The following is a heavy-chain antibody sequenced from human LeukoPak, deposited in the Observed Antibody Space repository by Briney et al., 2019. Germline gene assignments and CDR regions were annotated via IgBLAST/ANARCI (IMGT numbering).Heavy chain of an antibody. CDR1: GFTFSSYG. CDR2: IRYDGSNK. CDR3: AKALLRFLEWSPGY. J-gene: IGHJ4*02. Sequence: GGSLRLSCAASGFTFSSYGMHWVRQAPGKGWEGVAFIRYDGSNKYYADSVKGRFTVSRDNSKNTLYLQMNSLRAEDTAVYYCAKALLRFLEWSPGYWGQGTLVTVAS. D-gene: IGHD3-3*01. V-gene: IGHV3-30*02.